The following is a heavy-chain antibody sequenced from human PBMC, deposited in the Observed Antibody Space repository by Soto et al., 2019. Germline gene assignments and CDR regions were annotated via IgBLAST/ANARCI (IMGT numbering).Heavy chain of an antibody. J-gene: IGHJ6*02. CDR2: IYPGDSDT. CDR1: GYSFTSYW. D-gene: IGHD6-6*01. V-gene: IGHV5-51*01. Sequence: PGESLKISCKGSGYSFTSYWIGWVRQVPGKGLEWMGIIYPGDSDTRYSPSFQGQVTISADKSISTAYLQWSSLKASDTAMYYCARLGSSPLGYYYGMDVWGQGTTVTVSS. CDR3: ARLGSSPLGYYYGMDV.